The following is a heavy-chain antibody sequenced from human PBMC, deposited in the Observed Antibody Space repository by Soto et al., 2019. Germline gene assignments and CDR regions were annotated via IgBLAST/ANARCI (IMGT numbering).Heavy chain of an antibody. V-gene: IGHV4-61*01. Sequence: PSETLSLTCTVSGGSFSSGSYYWSWIRQPPGKGLEWIGYIYYSGSTNYNHSLKSRVTISVDTSKNKISLKLSSVTAADTAVYYCARALVLDFWSGYSSYGMDVWGQGTTVTVSS. D-gene: IGHD3-3*01. CDR1: GGSFSSGSYY. J-gene: IGHJ6*02. CDR3: ARALVLDFWSGYSSYGMDV. CDR2: IYYSGST.